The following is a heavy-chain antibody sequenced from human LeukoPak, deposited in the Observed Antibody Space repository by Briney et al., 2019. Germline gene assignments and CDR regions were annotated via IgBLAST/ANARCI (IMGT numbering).Heavy chain of an antibody. V-gene: IGHV1-18*01. D-gene: IGHD3-10*01. CDR3: ARAPVLLWFGKLLSPPDY. Sequence: ASVKVSCKASGYTFTSYGISWVRQAPGQGLEWMGWISAYNGNTNYAQKLQGRVTMTTDTSTSTAYMELRSLRSDDTAVYYCARAPVLLWFGKLLSPPDYWGQGTLVTVSS. J-gene: IGHJ4*02. CDR2: ISAYNGNT. CDR1: GYTFTSYG.